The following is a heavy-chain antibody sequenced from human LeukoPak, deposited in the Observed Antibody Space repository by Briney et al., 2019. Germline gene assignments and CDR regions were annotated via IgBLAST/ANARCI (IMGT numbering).Heavy chain of an antibody. D-gene: IGHD5-24*01. V-gene: IGHV4-30-2*01. CDR2: IYHSGST. CDR3: ARSMAFGWPNFLFDH. Sequence: PSETLSLTCTVSGGSISSGGYYWSWIRQPPGKGLEWIGYIYHSGSTYYNPSLKSRVTISVDRSKNQFSLKLSSVTAADTAVYYCARSMAFGWPNFLFDHWGQGTLVTVSS. CDR1: GGSISSGGYY. J-gene: IGHJ4*02.